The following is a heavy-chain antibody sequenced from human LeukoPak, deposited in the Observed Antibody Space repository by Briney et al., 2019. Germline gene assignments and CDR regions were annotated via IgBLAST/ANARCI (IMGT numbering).Heavy chain of an antibody. CDR1: GGTFSSYA. D-gene: IGHD6-13*01. CDR3: ASLITRIKQQLVQDYYYGMDV. J-gene: IGHJ6*04. V-gene: IGHV1-69*13. Sequence: GASVKVSCKASGGTFSSYAISWVRQALGQGLEWMGGIIPIFGTANYAQKFQGRVTITADESTSTAYMELSSLRSEDTAVYYCASLITRIKQQLVQDYYYGMDVWGKGTTVTVSS. CDR2: IIPIFGTA.